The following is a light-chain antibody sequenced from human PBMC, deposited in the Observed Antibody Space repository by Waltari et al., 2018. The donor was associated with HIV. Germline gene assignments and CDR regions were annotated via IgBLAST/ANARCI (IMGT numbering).Light chain of an antibody. CDR3: SSFADRDGFYVL. Sequence: QSALTQPPSASGSPGQSVTLSCTGSTSDIGSYGYVSWYQLHPGKAPKLVISEVTKRPSGVSDRFYGSKSANTAFLTVSGLQAEDEADYYCSSFADRDGFYVLFGGGTRLTVL. J-gene: IGLJ2*01. CDR2: EVT. CDR1: TSDIGSYGY. V-gene: IGLV2-8*01.